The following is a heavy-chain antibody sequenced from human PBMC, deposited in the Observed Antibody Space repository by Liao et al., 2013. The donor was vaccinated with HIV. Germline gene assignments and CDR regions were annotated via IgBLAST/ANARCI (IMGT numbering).Heavy chain of an antibody. J-gene: IGHJ4*02. CDR3: ARGGGYSNARDY. Sequence: QVQLQQWGAGLLKPSETLSLTCAVSGSSVGSGFYWGWIRQPPGKGLEWIGSIYHGGTYYNPSLKSRITISADTSKNQFSLKVNSVTAADTAVYYCARGGGYSNARDYWGQGTLVTVSS. D-gene: IGHD5-18*01. CDR1: GSSVGSGFY. V-gene: IGHV4-38-2*01. CDR2: IYHGGT.